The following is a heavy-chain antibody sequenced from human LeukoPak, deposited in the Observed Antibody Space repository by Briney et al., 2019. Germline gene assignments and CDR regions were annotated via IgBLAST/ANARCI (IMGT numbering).Heavy chain of an antibody. V-gene: IGHV3-33*01. J-gene: IGHJ6*02. CDR2: IWFDGRDK. Sequence: QPGRSLRLSCAASGFTFSTYGMHWVREAPGKGLEGVAVIWFDGRDKFYADSVKGRFTISRDNSKNTLYLQMNSLRAEDTAVYYCAACYYDSSGYSGLNYYYYGMDVWGQGTTVTVSS. D-gene: IGHD3-22*01. CDR3: AACYYDSSGYSGLNYYYYGMDV. CDR1: GFTFSTYG.